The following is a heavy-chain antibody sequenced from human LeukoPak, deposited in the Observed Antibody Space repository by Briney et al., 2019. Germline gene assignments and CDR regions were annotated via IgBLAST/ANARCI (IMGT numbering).Heavy chain of an antibody. CDR2: IIPIFGTA. CDR3: ARGGVGYFDY. J-gene: IGHJ4*02. CDR1: GFSLTNNY. Sequence: ASVKVSCKASGFSLTNNYMHWVRQAPGQGLEWMGGIIPIFGTANYAQKFQGRVTITADESTSTAYMELSSLRSGDTAVYYCARGGVGYFDYWGQGTLVTVSS. V-gene: IGHV1-69*13. D-gene: IGHD2-15*01.